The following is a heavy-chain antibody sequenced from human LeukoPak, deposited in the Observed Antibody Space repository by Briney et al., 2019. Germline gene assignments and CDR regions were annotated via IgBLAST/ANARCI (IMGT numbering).Heavy chain of an antibody. Sequence: SVKVSCKASGYTFTGYYMHWVRQAPGQGLEWMGGIIPIFGTANYAQKFQGRVTITADESTSTAYMELSSLRSEDTAVYYCASSLDFWSGYYDYWGQGTLVTVSS. J-gene: IGHJ4*02. CDR3: ASSLDFWSGYYDY. V-gene: IGHV1-69*13. D-gene: IGHD3-3*01. CDR2: IIPIFGTA. CDR1: GYTFTGYY.